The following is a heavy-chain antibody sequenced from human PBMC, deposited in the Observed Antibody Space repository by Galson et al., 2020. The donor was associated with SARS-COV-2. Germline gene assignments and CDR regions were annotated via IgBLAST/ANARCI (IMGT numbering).Heavy chain of an antibody. V-gene: IGHV1-24*01. D-gene: IGHD1-26*01. CDR2: FDPEDGET. CDR1: GYTLTELS. J-gene: IGHJ5*02. CDR3: ATGPFIVGATVDWFDP. Sequence: ASVKVSCKVSGYTLTELSMHWVRQAPGKGLEWMGGFDPEDGETIYAQKFQGRVTMTEDTSTDTAYMELSSLRSEDTAVYYCATGPFIVGATVDWFDPWGQGTLVTVSS.